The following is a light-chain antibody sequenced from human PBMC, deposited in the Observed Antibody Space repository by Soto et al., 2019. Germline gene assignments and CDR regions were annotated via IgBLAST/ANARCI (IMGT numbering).Light chain of an antibody. CDR1: PGISSY. Sequence: DIQLTQSPSLLSASVGDRVTITCRASPGISSYLAWYQQKPGKAPKLLIYAASTLQTGVPSRFSGSGSGTEFTLTIDTLHPEDFATYYCQHLNNASPWTFGQGTQVAVK. J-gene: IGKJ1*01. CDR2: AAS. CDR3: QHLNNASPWT. V-gene: IGKV1-9*01.